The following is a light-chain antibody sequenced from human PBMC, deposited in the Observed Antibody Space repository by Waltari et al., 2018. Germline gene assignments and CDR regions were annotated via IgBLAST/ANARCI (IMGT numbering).Light chain of an antibody. V-gene: IGLV4-69*01. CDR2: LNSVGIH. J-gene: IGLJ6*01. CDR1: SGHRSSS. Sequence: QPALAQSPSASASLGASVTLTCTLSSGHRSSSIAWHQQQQGKAPRFLMRLNSVGIHSNGDGIPYRFSGSSSGTERYLTISNLQSEDEADYFCQAWTSGIQIFGSGTRLTVL. CDR3: QAWTSGIQI.